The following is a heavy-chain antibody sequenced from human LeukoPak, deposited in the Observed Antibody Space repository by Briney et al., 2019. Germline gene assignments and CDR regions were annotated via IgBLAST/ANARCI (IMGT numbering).Heavy chain of an antibody. V-gene: IGHV4-31*03. Sequence: SETLSLTCTVSGGSISSGGYYWSWIRQHPGKGLEWIGYIYYSGSTYYNPSLKSRVTISVDTSKNQFSLKLSSVTAVDTAVYYCARGLGGVATPNEVDYWGQGTLVTVSS. CDR2: IYYSGST. D-gene: IGHD5-12*01. CDR1: GGSISSGGYY. CDR3: ARGLGGVATPNEVDY. J-gene: IGHJ4*02.